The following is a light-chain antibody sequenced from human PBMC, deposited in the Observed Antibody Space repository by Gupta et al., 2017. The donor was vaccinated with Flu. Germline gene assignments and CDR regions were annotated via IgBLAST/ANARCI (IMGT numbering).Light chain of an antibody. CDR1: QSISSW. CDR2: KAS. CDR3: QHYNSYPWT. V-gene: IGKV1-5*03. J-gene: IGKJ1*01. Sequence: DIQMTQSPSTLSASAGDRVSITCRASQSISSWLAWYRQKPGKAPKLLIYKASSLEYGVPSRFSGSGSETEFTLTISSLQPDDFATYYCQHYNSYPWTFGQGTKVEIK.